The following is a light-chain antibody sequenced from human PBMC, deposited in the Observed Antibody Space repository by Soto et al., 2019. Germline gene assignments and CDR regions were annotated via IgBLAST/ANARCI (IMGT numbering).Light chain of an antibody. CDR2: EVR. V-gene: IGLV2-14*01. CDR3: CSYTRTSNHYF. Sequence: QSALTQPASVSGSPGQSITISCTGTSSDIGGYDYVSWYQQRPGKAPKLMIYEVRYRPPGVSNRFSGSKSGNTASLTISGLQAEDEADYYCCSYTRTSNHYFFGSGTKVTV. CDR1: SSDIGGYDY. J-gene: IGLJ1*01.